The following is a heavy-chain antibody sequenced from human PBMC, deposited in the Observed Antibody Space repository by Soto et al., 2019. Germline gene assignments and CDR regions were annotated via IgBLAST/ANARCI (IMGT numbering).Heavy chain of an antibody. CDR3: ARHGYNYGGGSFDY. Sequence: EVQLVESGGGLVQPGGSLRLSCAASGVTVSSNYMSWVRRAPGKGLEWVSVIYSGGSTYYADSVKGRFTISRDNSKNTLYLQMNSLRAEDTAVYYCARHGYNYGGGSFDYWGQGTLVTASS. CDR2: IYSGGST. V-gene: IGHV3-66*04. D-gene: IGHD5-18*01. CDR1: GVTVSSNY. J-gene: IGHJ4*02.